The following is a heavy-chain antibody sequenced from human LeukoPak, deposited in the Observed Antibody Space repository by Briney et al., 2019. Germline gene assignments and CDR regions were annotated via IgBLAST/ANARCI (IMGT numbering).Heavy chain of an antibody. CDR3: ARDRTPGYSGSYYGTADFDY. CDR1: GYVFTSFG. D-gene: IGHD1-26*01. J-gene: IGHJ4*02. V-gene: IGHV1-69*04. CDR2: IIPILGIA. Sequence: GASVKVSCKTSGYVFTSFGISWVRQAPGQGLEWMGRIIPILGIANYAQKFQGRVTITADKSTSTAYMELSSLRSEDTAVYYCARDRTPGYSGSYYGTADFDYWGQGTLVTVSS.